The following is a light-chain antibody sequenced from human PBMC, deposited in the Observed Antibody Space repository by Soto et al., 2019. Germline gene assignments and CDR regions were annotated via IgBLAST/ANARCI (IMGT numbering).Light chain of an antibody. Sequence: EILMTQSPDTLSVSPGESATLSCRASQRVYSNLAWYQQRPGQAPRLLIYDAYNRATGIPPRFSGSGSGTDFTLTISSLEPEDSAVYYCQQRHMWPITFGQGTRLEIK. CDR2: DAY. CDR3: QQRHMWPIT. J-gene: IGKJ5*01. V-gene: IGKV3-11*01. CDR1: QRVYSN.